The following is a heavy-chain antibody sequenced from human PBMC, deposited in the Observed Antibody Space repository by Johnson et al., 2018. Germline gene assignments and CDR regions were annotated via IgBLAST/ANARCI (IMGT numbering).Heavy chain of an antibody. CDR3: AKDAYCGGDCYSGYYYYGMDV. J-gene: IGHJ6*02. V-gene: IGHV3-23*04. CDR2: ISGSGGST. D-gene: IGHD2-21*02. Sequence: VQLVESGGGLVQPGGSLRLSCAASGFTFSSYAMSWVRQAPGKGLEWVSAISGSGGSTYYADSVKGRFTISRDNSKKTLYLQMNSLRAEDTAVYYCAKDAYCGGDCYSGYYYYGMDVWGQGTTVTVSS. CDR1: GFTFSSYA.